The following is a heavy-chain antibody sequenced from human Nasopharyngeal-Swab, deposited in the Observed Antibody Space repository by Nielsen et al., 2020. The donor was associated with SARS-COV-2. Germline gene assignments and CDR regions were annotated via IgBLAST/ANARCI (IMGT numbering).Heavy chain of an antibody. CDR3: AKGFTGYRSGSYADY. V-gene: IGHV3-23*01. Sequence: GESLKISCEASGFTFGSYTMSWVRQAPGKGLEWVSSISGSGDSTYYADSVKGRFTISRDYSKNTLYLQMNSLRAEDAAVYYCAKGFTGYRSGSYADYWGQGTLVTVSS. D-gene: IGHD3-16*01. CDR1: GFTFGSYT. J-gene: IGHJ4*02. CDR2: ISGSGDST.